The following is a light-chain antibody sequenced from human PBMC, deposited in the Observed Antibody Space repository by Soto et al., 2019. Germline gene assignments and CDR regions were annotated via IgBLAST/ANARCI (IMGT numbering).Light chain of an antibody. CDR1: SSGVGGYNY. J-gene: IGLJ2*01. CDR2: EVS. CDR3: SSYAASNNLGV. V-gene: IGLV2-8*01. Sequence: QSALTQPPSASGSPGQSVTISCIGTSSGVGGYNYVSWYQQHPGKAPKLMIYEVSKRPSGVPDRFSGSKSGNTASLTVSGLQAEDEPDYYCSSYAASNNLGVFGGGTKVTVL.